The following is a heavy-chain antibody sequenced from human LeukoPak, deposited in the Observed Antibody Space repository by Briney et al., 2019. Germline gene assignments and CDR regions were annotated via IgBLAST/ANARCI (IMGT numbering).Heavy chain of an antibody. J-gene: IGHJ5*02. D-gene: IGHD2-15*01. CDR2: ISGSGSST. V-gene: IGHV3-23*01. Sequence: GGSLRLSCAASGFTFSSYGMSWVRQAPGKGLEWVSAISGSGSSTYYADSVKGRFTISRDNSKNTLYLQMNSLRAEDTAVYYCARDLAPQCSGGSCYPAPTWFDPWGQGTLVTVSS. CDR1: GFTFSSYG. CDR3: ARDLAPQCSGGSCYPAPTWFDP.